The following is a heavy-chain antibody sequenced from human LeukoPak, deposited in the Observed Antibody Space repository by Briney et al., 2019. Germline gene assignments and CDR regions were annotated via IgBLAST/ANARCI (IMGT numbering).Heavy chain of an antibody. J-gene: IGHJ6*03. CDR1: GGSISSYY. D-gene: IGHD2-15*01. CDR2: IYTSWST. V-gene: IGHV4-4*07. CDR3: ARALYCSGGSCYSNYYYYMDV. Sequence: TSETLSLTCTVSGGSISSYYWSWIRQPAGKGLEWIGRIYTSWSTNYSPSLKSRVTMSVDTSKNQFSLKLSSVTAADTAVYYCARALYCSGGSCYSNYYYYMDVWGKGTTVTVSS.